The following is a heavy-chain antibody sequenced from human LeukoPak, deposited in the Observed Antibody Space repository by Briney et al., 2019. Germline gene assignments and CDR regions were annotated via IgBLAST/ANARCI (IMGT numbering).Heavy chain of an antibody. V-gene: IGHV3-7*01. CDR1: GFTISSYW. D-gene: IGHD3-22*01. J-gene: IGHJ5*02. CDR3: ARRDCDSIKCRGSNWFDP. Sequence: GGSLRLSCAASGFTISSYWMNWVRQAPGKGLEWVANIKQDGSEKKYVDSVKGRFTISRDNTQNSLYLQMNSLRAEDTAVYYCARRDCDSIKCRGSNWFDPWGQGTLVSVSS. CDR2: IKQDGSEK.